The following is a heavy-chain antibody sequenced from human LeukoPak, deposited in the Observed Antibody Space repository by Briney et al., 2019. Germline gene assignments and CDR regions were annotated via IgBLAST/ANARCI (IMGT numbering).Heavy chain of an antibody. Sequence: GRSLRLSCAVSGFTFSSYGMHWVRQAPGQGLEGVAVIWYDGSNKYYADSVNGRFTISRDNSKNTLYLQMNSLRAEDTAVYYCAIPGLGLVGYFDYWGQGTLVTVSS. CDR3: AIPGLGLVGYFDY. V-gene: IGHV3-33*01. CDR2: IWYDGSNK. D-gene: IGHD3-3*01. J-gene: IGHJ4*02. CDR1: GFTFSSYG.